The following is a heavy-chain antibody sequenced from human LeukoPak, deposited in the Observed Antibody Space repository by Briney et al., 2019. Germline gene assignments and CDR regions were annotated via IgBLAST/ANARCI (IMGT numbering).Heavy chain of an antibody. V-gene: IGHV4-4*07. J-gene: IGHJ4*02. CDR1: GGSISSHY. Sequence: SETLSLTCTVSGGSISSHYWTWIRQPAGKGLEWIGRLYIGRSTDYNPSLKSRVTMSVDTSNNQFSLKVTSVTAADTAIYYCARESRVFIGDGYYLDSWGPGTLVTVSP. CDR2: LYIGRST. CDR3: ARESRVFIGDGYYLDS. D-gene: IGHD3-3*01.